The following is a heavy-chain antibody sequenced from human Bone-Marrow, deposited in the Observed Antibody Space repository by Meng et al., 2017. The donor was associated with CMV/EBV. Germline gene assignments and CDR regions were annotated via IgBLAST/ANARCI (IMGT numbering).Heavy chain of an antibody. J-gene: IGHJ4*02. V-gene: IGHV4-61*01. CDR2: IYYTGGT. Sequence: GSLRHSCTASGRSVSSNNYYWSWIRQPPGKGLEWIGYIYYTGGTNYNPSLKSRVTISIDTSKNQFSLKLSSVTAAETAVYYCARTEGGMGGNRYFEYWGQRKLVNVSS. CDR1: GRSVSSNNYY. CDR3: ARTEGGMGGNRYFEY. D-gene: IGHD2/OR15-2a*01.